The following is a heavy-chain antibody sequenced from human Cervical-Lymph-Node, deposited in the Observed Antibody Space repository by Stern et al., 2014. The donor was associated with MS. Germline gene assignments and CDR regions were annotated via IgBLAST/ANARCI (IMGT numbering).Heavy chain of an antibody. D-gene: IGHD3-3*01. V-gene: IGHV3-48*01. CDR1: GFTFSSYS. CDR2: ISSSSRTT. CDR3: ARDPGQTARSGHYFDL. Sequence: VQLVESGGGLIHPGGSQRLACVASGFTFSSYSMNWVRQAPGKGLEWVSDISSSSRTTNYADSVKGRFTISRDNAKNSLYLQINSLRAEDTAVYYCARDPGQTARSGHYFDLWGQGTLVTVSS. J-gene: IGHJ4*02.